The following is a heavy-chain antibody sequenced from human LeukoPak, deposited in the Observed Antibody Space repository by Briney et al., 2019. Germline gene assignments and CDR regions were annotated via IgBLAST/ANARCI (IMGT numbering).Heavy chain of an antibody. Sequence: SETLSLTCTVSGGSISSGSYYWGWIRQPPGKGLEWIGSIYYSGSTYYNPSLKSRVTVSVDTSKNQFSLNLNSVTAADTAVYYCARGGTLYNNNYWGQGTLVTVSS. CDR2: IYYSGST. CDR3: ARGGTLYNNNY. V-gene: IGHV4-39*07. D-gene: IGHD3-10*01. CDR1: GGSISSGSYY. J-gene: IGHJ4*02.